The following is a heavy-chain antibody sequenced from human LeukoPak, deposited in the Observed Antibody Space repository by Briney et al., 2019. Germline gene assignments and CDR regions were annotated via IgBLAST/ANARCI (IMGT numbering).Heavy chain of an antibody. V-gene: IGHV4-38-2*02. D-gene: IGHD5-24*01. Sequence: SETLSLTCKVSGYPIGLDYYWVWIRQAPGRGLQWIGGFHRGRIQYNSALKSRVTISIDSSKNQFSLRMWPVTAADTAFYFCARASSSYESGNGYPNLGWLDPWGQGALVTVSS. CDR2: FHRGRI. CDR1: GYPIGLDYY. J-gene: IGHJ5*02. CDR3: ARASSSYESGNGYPNLGWLDP.